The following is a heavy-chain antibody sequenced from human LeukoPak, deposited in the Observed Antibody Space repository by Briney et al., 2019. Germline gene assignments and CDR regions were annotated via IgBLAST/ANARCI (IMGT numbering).Heavy chain of an antibody. CDR1: GGSISSGGYY. Sequence: PSETLSLTCTVPGGSISSGGYYWSWIRQHPGKGLEWIGYIYYSGSTYYNPSLKSRVTISVDTSKNQFSLKLSSVTAADTAVYYCARGGEVPAATTSGFDYWGQGTLVTVSS. V-gene: IGHV4-31*03. D-gene: IGHD2-2*01. CDR3: ARGGEVPAATTSGFDY. J-gene: IGHJ4*02. CDR2: IYYSGST.